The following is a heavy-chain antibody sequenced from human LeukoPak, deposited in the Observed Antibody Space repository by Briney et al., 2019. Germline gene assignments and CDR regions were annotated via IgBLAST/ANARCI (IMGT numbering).Heavy chain of an antibody. CDR3: ANDPQYGDFDI. J-gene: IGHJ3*02. CDR2: IDSNGHRT. D-gene: IGHD4/OR15-4a*01. V-gene: IGHV3-23*05. Sequence: PGGSLRLSCAASRFSIRNFGMAWVRQAPGKGLEWVSTIDSNGHRTHYADSVKGRFTISRDNSKNTVYLQMNILRVEDTAIYYCANDPQYGDFDIWGQGTMVTVSS. CDR1: RFSIRNFG.